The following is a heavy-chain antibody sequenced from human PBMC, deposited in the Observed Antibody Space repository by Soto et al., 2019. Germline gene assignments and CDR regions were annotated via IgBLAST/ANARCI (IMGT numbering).Heavy chain of an antibody. Sequence: SETLSLTCTVSGGSISSGGYYWSWIRQHPGKGLEWIGYIYYSGSTYYNPSLKSRVTISVDTSKNQFSLKLSSVTAADTAMYYCARGVVAATINWFDPWGQGTLVTVSS. J-gene: IGHJ5*02. D-gene: IGHD2-15*01. CDR2: IYYSGST. CDR3: ARGVVAATINWFDP. V-gene: IGHV4-31*03. CDR1: GGSISSGGYY.